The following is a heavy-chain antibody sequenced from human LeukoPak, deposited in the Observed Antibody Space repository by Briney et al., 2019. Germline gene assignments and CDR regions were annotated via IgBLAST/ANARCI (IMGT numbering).Heavy chain of an antibody. CDR2: IWYDGSNK. J-gene: IGHJ5*02. D-gene: IGHD6-13*01. V-gene: IGHV3-33*08. Sequence: GGSLRLSCAASGFSFSSYAMSWVRQAPGKGLEWVAVIWYDGSNKYYADFVKGRFTISRDNSKNTLYLQMNSLRAEDTAVYYCARQKLNWFDPWGQGTLVTVSS. CDR3: ARQKLNWFDP. CDR1: GFSFSSYA.